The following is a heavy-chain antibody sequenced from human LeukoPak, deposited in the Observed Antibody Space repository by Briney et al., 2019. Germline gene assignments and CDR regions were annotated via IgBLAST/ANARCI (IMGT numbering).Heavy chain of an antibody. CDR1: GFTFSSYA. D-gene: IGHD2-2*01. CDR3: ARDLKPDKVVPAALDY. J-gene: IGHJ4*02. CDR2: ISYDGSNK. V-gene: IGHV3-30-3*01. Sequence: PGGSLRLSCAASGFTFSSYAMHWVRQAPGKGLEWVAVISYDGSNKYYADSVKSRFTISRDNSKNTLYLQMNSLRAEDTAVYYYARDLKPDKVVPAALDYWGQGTLATVSS.